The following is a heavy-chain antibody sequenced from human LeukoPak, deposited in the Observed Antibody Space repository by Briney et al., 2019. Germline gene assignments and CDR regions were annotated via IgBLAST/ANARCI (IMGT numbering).Heavy chain of an antibody. V-gene: IGHV4-31*03. D-gene: IGHD2-2*01. CDR3: ARSYCSSTSCSPYYYYYMDV. CDR1: GGSISSGGYY. Sequence: PSQTLSLTCTVSGGSISSGGYYWSWIRQHPGKGLEWIGYIYYSGSTYYNPSLKSRVTISVDTSKNQFSLKLSFVTAADTAVYYCARSYCSSTSCSPYYYYYMDVWGKGTTVTVSS. CDR2: IYYSGST. J-gene: IGHJ6*03.